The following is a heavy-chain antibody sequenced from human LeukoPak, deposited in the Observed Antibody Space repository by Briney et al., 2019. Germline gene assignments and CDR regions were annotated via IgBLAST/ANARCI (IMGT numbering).Heavy chain of an antibody. CDR2: ISSSSSTI. D-gene: IGHD2-21*01. Sequence: GGSLRLSCAASGLTITTYSMNWVRQAPGKGLEWVSYISSSSSTIYYADSVKGRFTISRDNAKSSLYLQMNSLRAEDTSVYFCARLSYWVFEIWGQGTMVTVSS. J-gene: IGHJ3*02. V-gene: IGHV3-48*04. CDR3: ARLSYWVFEI. CDR1: GLTITTYS.